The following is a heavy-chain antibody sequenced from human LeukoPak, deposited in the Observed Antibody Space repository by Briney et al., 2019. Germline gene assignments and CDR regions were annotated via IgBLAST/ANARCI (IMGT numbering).Heavy chain of an antibody. Sequence: GGSLRLSCAASGFTFSTYAMHWVRQAPGRGLEWVAFISYDGNNKYYADSVKGRFTLSRDNSKNTLYLQMNSLRPEDTAVYYCAKNPSGVDIAAAEPWGQGTLVTVPS. CDR1: GFTFSTYA. J-gene: IGHJ5*02. CDR2: ISYDGNNK. CDR3: AKNPSGVDIAAAEP. D-gene: IGHD6-13*01. V-gene: IGHV3-30*18.